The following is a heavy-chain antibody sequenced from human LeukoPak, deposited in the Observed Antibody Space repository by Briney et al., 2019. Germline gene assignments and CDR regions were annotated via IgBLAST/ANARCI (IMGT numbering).Heavy chain of an antibody. V-gene: IGHV4-34*01. D-gene: IGHD2-2*01. J-gene: IGHJ4*02. CDR2: INHSGST. CDR1: GGSFSGYY. CDR3: ARGSGDIVVVPAALNFDY. Sequence: SETLSLTCAVYGGSFSGYYWSWIRHPPGKGLEWIGEINHSGSTNYNPSVKSRVTISVDTSKNQFSLKLSSVTAADTAVYYCARGSGDIVVVPAALNFDYWGQGTLVTVSS.